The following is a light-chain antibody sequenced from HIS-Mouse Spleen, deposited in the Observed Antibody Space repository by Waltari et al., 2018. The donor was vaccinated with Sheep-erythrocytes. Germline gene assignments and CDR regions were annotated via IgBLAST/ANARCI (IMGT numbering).Light chain of an antibody. V-gene: IGLV3-1*01. CDR3: QAWDSSTVV. CDR1: KSGAKY. CDR2: QDS. Sequence: SYQLTHPPSVSVSQGQPASITCSGAKSGAKYACWYQQTPGQSPVLVIYQDSKRPSGIPERFSGSNSGNTATLTISGTQAMDEADYYCQAWDSSTVVFGGGTKLTVL. J-gene: IGLJ2*01.